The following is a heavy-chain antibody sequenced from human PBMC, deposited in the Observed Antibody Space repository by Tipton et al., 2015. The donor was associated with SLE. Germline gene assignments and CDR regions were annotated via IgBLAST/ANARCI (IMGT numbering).Heavy chain of an antibody. CDR1: GYTFSSYD. D-gene: IGHD1-26*01. CDR3: ARASIVGATTIDY. J-gene: IGHJ4*02. V-gene: IGHV1-8*01. Sequence: QLVQSGAEVKKPGASVRVSCKPSGYTFSSYDINWVRQAPGQGLEWMAWMNPHSGNTGCAQKFQGRVTLTSNTSETTAYMELSSLTFEDTAVYYCARASIVGATTIDYWGQGTLLTVAS. CDR2: MNPHSGNT.